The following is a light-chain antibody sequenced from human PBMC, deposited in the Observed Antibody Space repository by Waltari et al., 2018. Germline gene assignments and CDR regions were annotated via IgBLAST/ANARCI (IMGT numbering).Light chain of an antibody. CDR1: SSNIGARYD. CDR2: GNS. J-gene: IGLJ2*01. Sequence: QSVLTQPPSVSGAPGQRVTISCTGSSSNIGARYDVHWYQQLPGTAPKLLIYGNSHRPSGVPDRFFGSRSGTSASLVITGLQAEDEADYYCQSYDSSLSGYVVFGGGTRLTVL. CDR3: QSYDSSLSGYVV. V-gene: IGLV1-40*01.